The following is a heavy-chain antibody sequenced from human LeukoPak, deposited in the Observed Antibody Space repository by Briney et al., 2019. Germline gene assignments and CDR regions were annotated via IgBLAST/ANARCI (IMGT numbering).Heavy chain of an antibody. D-gene: IGHD3-22*01. CDR1: GGSFSGYY. CDR2: INHSGST. CDR3: ARAVGDYYDSSGYYHCWFDP. J-gene: IGHJ5*02. V-gene: IGHV4-34*01. Sequence: SETLSLTCAVYGGSFSGYYWSWIRQPPGKGLEWIGEINHSGSTNYNPSLKSRVTISVDTSKNQFSLKLSSVTAADTAVYYCARAVGDYYDSSGYYHCWFDPWGQGTLVTVSS.